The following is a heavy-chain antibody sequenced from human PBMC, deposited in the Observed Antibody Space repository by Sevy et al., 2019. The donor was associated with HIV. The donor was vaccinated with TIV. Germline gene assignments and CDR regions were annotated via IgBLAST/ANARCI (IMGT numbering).Heavy chain of an antibody. D-gene: IGHD6-13*01. Sequence: GGSLRLSCAASGFTFSTYWMTWVRQAPGKGLEWVANIKQDGSEKYYAGSVKGRLTVSRDNTKNSLYLQLNSLRAEDTAIYYCARAPVGSGWYFPRGIDYWGQGTLVTVSS. CDR2: IKQDGSEK. V-gene: IGHV3-7*01. CDR1: GFTFSTYW. CDR3: ARAPVGSGWYFPRGIDY. J-gene: IGHJ4*02.